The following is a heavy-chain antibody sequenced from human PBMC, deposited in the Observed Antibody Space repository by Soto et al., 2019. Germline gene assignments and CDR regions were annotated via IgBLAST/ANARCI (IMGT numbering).Heavy chain of an antibody. CDR3: ARDGYSSGWYGGIYGMDV. V-gene: IGHV3-30*03. J-gene: IGHJ6*02. Sequence: GGSLRLSCAASGFTFSNYGMHWVRQAPGKGLEWVAIISFDGSNKYYADSVKGRFTISRDNSKNTLYLQMNSLRAEDTAVYYCARDGYSSGWYGGIYGMDVWGQGTTVTVSS. CDR1: GFTFSNYG. CDR2: ISFDGSNK. D-gene: IGHD6-19*01.